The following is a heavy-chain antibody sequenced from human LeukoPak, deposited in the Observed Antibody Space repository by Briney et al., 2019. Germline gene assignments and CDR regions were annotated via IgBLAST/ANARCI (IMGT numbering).Heavy chain of an antibody. J-gene: IGHJ4*02. V-gene: IGHV3-30*04. CDR1: GFTFSSYA. CDR3: ASTAPGS. D-gene: IGHD6-13*01. CDR2: ISYDGSNK. Sequence: GGSLRLSCAASGFTFSSYAMHWVRQAPGKGLEWVAVISYDGSNKYFADSVKGRFTISRDNSKNTLYLQMNSLRAEDTAVYYCASTAPGSWGQGTLVTVSS.